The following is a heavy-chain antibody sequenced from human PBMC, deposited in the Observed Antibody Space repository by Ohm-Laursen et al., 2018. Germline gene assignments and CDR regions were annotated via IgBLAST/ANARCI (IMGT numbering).Heavy chain of an antibody. CDR1: GFTFDDYA. D-gene: IGHD6-13*01. CDR2: ISWNGGTI. Sequence: SLRLSCTASGFTFDDYAMHWVRQAPGKGLEWVSGISWNGGTIGYVDSVKGRFTISRDNAKNSLYLQMNSLRAEDTALYYCVKSPWGVAAAAPLEHWGQGTLVTVSS. CDR3: VKSPWGVAAAAPLEH. V-gene: IGHV3-9*01. J-gene: IGHJ1*01.